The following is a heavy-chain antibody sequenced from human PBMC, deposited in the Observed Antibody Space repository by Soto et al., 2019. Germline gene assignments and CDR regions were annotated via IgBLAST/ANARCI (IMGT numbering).Heavy chain of an antibody. CDR1: GGSFSGYY. J-gene: IGHJ4*02. V-gene: IGHV4-34*01. Sequence: QVQLQQWGAGLLKPSETLSLTCAVYGGSFSGYYWSWIRQPPGKGLEWIGEINHSGSTNYNPSLTRRVTISVDTSKNQFSLKLSSVTAADTAVYYCAREFKTHYVWGSYRYTPFDYWGQGTLVTVSS. CDR2: INHSGST. CDR3: AREFKTHYVWGSYRYTPFDY. D-gene: IGHD3-16*02.